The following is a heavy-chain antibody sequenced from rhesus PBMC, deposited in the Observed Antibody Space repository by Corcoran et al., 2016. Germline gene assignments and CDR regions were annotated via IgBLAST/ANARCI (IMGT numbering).Heavy chain of an antibody. Sequence: QVQLQESGPRVVKPSETLSLTCAVSGGSISGSYLWNWIRQAPGKGLEWFGFIAGYSGSITYNPSLKNRVTISKDTSKNQFSLKLTSVTDADTAVYYCARASSGYSYFDYWGQGVLVTVSS. CDR3: ARASSGYSYFDY. J-gene: IGHJ4*01. D-gene: IGHD5-24*01. CDR2: IAGYSGSI. V-gene: IGHV4S9*01. CDR1: GGSISGSYL.